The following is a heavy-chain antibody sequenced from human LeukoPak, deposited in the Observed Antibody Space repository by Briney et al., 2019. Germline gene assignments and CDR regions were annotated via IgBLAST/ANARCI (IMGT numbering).Heavy chain of an antibody. Sequence: PSETLSLTCTVSGGSISSSSYYWGWIRQPPGKGLEWIGSIYYSGSTYYNPSLKSRVTISVDTSKNQFSLKLSSVTAADTAVYYCASIGTDAFDIWGQGTMVTVSP. D-gene: IGHD1-14*01. CDR1: GGSISSSSYY. CDR2: IYYSGST. V-gene: IGHV4-39*01. J-gene: IGHJ3*02. CDR3: ASIGTDAFDI.